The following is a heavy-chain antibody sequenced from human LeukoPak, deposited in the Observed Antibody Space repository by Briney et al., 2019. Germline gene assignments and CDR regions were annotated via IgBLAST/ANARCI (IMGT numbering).Heavy chain of an antibody. Sequence: GASVEVSCKASGYTFTDFYMLWVRQAPGQGLEWMGWINPNTGGTDYAQKFQGRVTLTRDTATSTAYMELNRLRSDDTAVYHCARGHGSYYYYMDVWGKGTTVTVSS. J-gene: IGHJ6*03. CDR2: INPNTGGT. CDR1: GYTFTDFY. V-gene: IGHV1-2*02. D-gene: IGHD3-10*01. CDR3: ARGHGSYYYYMDV.